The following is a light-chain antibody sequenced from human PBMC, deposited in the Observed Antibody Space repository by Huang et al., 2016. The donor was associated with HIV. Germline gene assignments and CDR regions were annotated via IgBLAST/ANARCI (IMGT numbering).Light chain of an antibody. CDR2: ATS. Sequence: EIVLTQSPGTLSLSPGERVTLSCRASQTLSNSHLAWYQQKPGQAPRLLIYATSNRATGIPDRFSGSGSGTDFTLTISRLEPEDFAVYYCQQYGTSPVTFGQGTKLEIK. J-gene: IGKJ2*01. V-gene: IGKV3-20*01. CDR1: QTLSNSH. CDR3: QQYGTSPVT.